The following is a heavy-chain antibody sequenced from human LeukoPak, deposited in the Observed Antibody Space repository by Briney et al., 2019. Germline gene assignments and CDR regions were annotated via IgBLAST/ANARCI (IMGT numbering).Heavy chain of an antibody. D-gene: IGHD3-22*01. Sequence: PGGSLRLSCAASGFTFSNYVMSWVRQAPGKGLERVPAISGGGGSTYYADSVRGRFTISRDNSKNMLYLQMNSLRAEDTAVYYCAKGYYYDTSGYYSVDFWGQGTLVTVSS. CDR2: ISGGGGST. V-gene: IGHV3-23*01. CDR3: AKGYYYDTSGYYSVDF. J-gene: IGHJ4*02. CDR1: GFTFSNYV.